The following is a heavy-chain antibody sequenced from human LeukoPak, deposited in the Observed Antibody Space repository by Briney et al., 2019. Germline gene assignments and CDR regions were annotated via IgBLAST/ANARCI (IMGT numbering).Heavy chain of an antibody. V-gene: IGHV5-51*01. D-gene: IGHD1-20*01. J-gene: IGHJ3*02. Sequence: GESLKISCKGSGCSFTSYWIGWVRQMPGKGLEWMGIIYPGDSDTRYSPSFQGQVTISADKSISTAYLQWSSLKASDTAMYYCASPRITGHPEPNDAFDIWGQGTMVTVSS. CDR1: GCSFTSYW. CDR3: ASPRITGHPEPNDAFDI. CDR2: IYPGDSDT.